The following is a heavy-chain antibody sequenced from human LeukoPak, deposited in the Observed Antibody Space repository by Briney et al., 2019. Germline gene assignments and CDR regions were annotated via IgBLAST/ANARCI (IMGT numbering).Heavy chain of an antibody. J-gene: IGHJ6*02. CDR1: GYTFTSYD. CDR3: ARGNNYYDSSGYYYGMDV. D-gene: IGHD3-22*01. V-gene: IGHV1-8*01. CDR2: MNPNSGNT. Sequence: ASVKVSCKASGYTFTSYDINWVRQATGQGLEWMGWMNPNSGNTGYAQKFQGRVTMTRNTSISTAYMELSSLRSEDTAAYYCARGNNYYDSSGYYYGMDVWGQGTTVTVSS.